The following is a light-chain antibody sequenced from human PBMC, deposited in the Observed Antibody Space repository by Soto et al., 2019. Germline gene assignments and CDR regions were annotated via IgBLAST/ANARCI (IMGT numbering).Light chain of an antibody. CDR3: QQYDHLPS. CDR2: LAS. Sequence: DIKMTQSPSSLSASVGDRVTITCQASQDITSYLSWYQQKPGKAPKLLSYLASNLELGVPSRFSGGGSGTEFTLTISSLQPEDFGTYYCQQYDHLPSFGGGTKVEI. J-gene: IGKJ4*01. V-gene: IGKV1-33*01. CDR1: QDITSY.